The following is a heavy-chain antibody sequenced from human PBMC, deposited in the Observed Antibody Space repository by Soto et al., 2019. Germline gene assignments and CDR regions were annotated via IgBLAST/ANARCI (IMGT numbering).Heavy chain of an antibody. CDR1: GFTFSGSA. CDR3: TSRSRDGYNYLDY. Sequence: GGSLRHSCAASGFTFSGSAMHWVRQASGKGLEWVGRIRSKANSYATAYAASVKGRLTISRDDSKNTAYLQMNSLKTEDTAVYYCTSRSRDGYNYLDYWGQGTLVTVSS. J-gene: IGHJ4*02. V-gene: IGHV3-73*01. D-gene: IGHD5-12*01. CDR2: IRSKANSYAT.